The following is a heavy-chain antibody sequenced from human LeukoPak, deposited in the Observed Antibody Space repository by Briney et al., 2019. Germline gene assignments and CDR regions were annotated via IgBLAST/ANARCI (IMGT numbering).Heavy chain of an antibody. CDR1: GGTFSSYP. CDR3: ARDSVGGSNWHFSRNWFDP. J-gene: IGHJ5*02. D-gene: IGHD6-13*01. Sequence: GASVKVSCKASGGTFSSYPINWMRQAPGHGLEWMGGIIPISGTTNYAQKFQGRLSITADEPTTTAYMELSSLRSDDTAVYYCARDSVGGSNWHFSRNWFDPWGQGTLVTVSS. CDR2: IIPISGTT. V-gene: IGHV1-69*13.